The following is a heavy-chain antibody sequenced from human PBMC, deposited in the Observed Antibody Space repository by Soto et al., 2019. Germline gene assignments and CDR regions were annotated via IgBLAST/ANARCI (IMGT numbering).Heavy chain of an antibody. CDR2: ISASYQI. Sequence: GGSLRLSCTGSGFTFSSYNINWVRQAPGKGLEWVSSISASYQIYQSDSMKGRFTISRENARNSVYLQINSLRDEDTALYYCSRSPEVGVRGGYWGQGTPVTVS. CDR1: GFTFSSYN. J-gene: IGHJ4*02. D-gene: IGHD3-3*01. CDR3: SRSPEVGVRGGY. V-gene: IGHV3-21*01.